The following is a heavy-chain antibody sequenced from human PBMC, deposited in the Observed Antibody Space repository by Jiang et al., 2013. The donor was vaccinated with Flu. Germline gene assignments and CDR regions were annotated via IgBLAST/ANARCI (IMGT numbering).Heavy chain of an antibody. J-gene: IGHJ5*02. Sequence: GSGLVKPSETLSLTCTVSGYSISTDYYWGWIRQPPGKGLEWIGSIYHGGSTYYNPSLKSRVTISVDTSKNQFSLRLSSVTAADTAVYYCARVGYCSSTSCLRWFDPWGQGTLVTVSS. CDR1: GYSISTDYY. CDR2: IYHGGST. V-gene: IGHV4-38-2*02. CDR3: ARVGYCSSTSCLRWFDP. D-gene: IGHD2-2*01.